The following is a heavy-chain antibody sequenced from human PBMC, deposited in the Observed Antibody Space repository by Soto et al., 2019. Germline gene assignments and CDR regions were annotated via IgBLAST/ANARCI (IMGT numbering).Heavy chain of an antibody. V-gene: IGHV1-8*01. J-gene: IGHJ3*02. Sequence: ASVKVSCKVSGYALTELSMHWVRQATGQGLEWMGWMNPNSGNTGYAQKFQGRVTMTRNTSISTAYMELSSLRSEDTAVYYCARATYYYDSSGYWSFRAFDIWGQGTMVTVSS. D-gene: IGHD3-22*01. CDR3: ARATYYYDSSGYWSFRAFDI. CDR2: MNPNSGNT. CDR1: GYALTELS.